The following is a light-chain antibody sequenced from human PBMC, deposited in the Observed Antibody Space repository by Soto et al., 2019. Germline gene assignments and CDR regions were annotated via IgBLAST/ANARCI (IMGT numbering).Light chain of an antibody. V-gene: IGKV3-11*01. CDR1: QSVSSY. J-gene: IGKJ4*01. Sequence: EIVLTQSPATLSLSPGERATLSCRASQSVSSYLAWYQQKPGQAPRLLIYDASNRATGITARFSGSGSGTDFTLTIRSLEPEDFAVYYFQQRSNWPPTFGGGTKVEIK. CDR2: DAS. CDR3: QQRSNWPPT.